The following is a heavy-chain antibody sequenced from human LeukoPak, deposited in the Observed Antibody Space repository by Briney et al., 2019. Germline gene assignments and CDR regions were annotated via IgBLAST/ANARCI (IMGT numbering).Heavy chain of an antibody. CDR1: GDSISSSSYY. CDR2: LYYSGST. CDR3: ARAWYGFWSGYYHYFDY. Sequence: PSETLSLTCTVSGDSISSSSYYWGWIRQPPGKGLEWIGSLYYSGSTYYNPSLKSRVTISVDTSKNQFSLKLSSVTAADTAVYYCARAWYGFWSGYYHYFDYWGQGTLVTVSS. V-gene: IGHV4-39*07. J-gene: IGHJ4*02. D-gene: IGHD3-3*01.